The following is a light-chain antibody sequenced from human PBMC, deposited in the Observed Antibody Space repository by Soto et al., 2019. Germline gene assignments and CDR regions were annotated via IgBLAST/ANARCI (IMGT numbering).Light chain of an antibody. CDR3: QQYYTNPLT. Sequence: DFVMTQSPDSLAVSLGERATINCKSSQSVLYSTNNKNYLAWYQQKPGQPPKLLIYWASTRESGVPDRFSGSGSGTDFTLTISSLQAEDVALYFCQQYYTNPLTFGGGTKVEIK. V-gene: IGKV4-1*01. CDR2: WAS. CDR1: QSVLYSTNNKNY. J-gene: IGKJ4*01.